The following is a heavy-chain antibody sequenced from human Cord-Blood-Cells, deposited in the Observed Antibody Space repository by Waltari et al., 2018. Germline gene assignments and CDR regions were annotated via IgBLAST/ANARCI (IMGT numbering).Heavy chain of an antibody. D-gene: IGHD4-4*01. CDR3: AGDYSNYFAVDI. CDR1: GYTFSRHD. CDR2: QNPNSGST. V-gene: IGHV1-8*01. J-gene: IGHJ3*02. Sequence: QVQLVQAGAAVKKPGAPVRVSCKAYGYTFSRHDINWLRQAPGQGLEWREWQNPNSGSTVYSQKSQVKVTMTRKTHRSTSYMGLSSLRTEDTAVYYCAGDYSNYFAVDIWGQGTRVTVSS.